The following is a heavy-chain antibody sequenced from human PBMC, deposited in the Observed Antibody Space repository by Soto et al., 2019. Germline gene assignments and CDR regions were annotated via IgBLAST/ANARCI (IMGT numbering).Heavy chain of an antibody. CDR1: DSSLTSYY. CDR2: IFYNGNT. D-gene: IGHD4-4*01. V-gene: IGHV4-59*01. J-gene: IGHJ4*02. Sequence: SETLSLTCTVSDSSLTSYYWSWIRQPPGKGLEWIGNIFYNGNTNYNPSLKSRVTLSVDTSRIQFFLRLNSVTAADTAIYYCTRVGYSNSDPDVFDYWGQGTRVTVSS. CDR3: TRVGYSNSDPDVFDY.